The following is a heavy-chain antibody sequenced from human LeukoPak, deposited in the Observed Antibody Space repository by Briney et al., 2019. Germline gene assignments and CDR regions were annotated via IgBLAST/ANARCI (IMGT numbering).Heavy chain of an antibody. CDR3: ARAVYSTSAGIDY. V-gene: IGHV4-30-4*01. CDR1: GGSISSGDYY. CDR2: IYYSVTT. J-gene: IGHJ4*02. Sequence: SQTLSLTCTVSGGSISSGDYYWSWIRQPPGTGLEWIGYIYYSVTTYYNPSLKSRVAISVDTSKNQFSLKLSSVTAADTAVYYCARAVYSTSAGIDYWGQGTLVTVSS. D-gene: IGHD6-6*01.